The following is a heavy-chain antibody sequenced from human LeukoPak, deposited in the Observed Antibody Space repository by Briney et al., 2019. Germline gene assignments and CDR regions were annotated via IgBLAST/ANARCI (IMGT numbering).Heavy chain of an antibody. D-gene: IGHD3-3*01. CDR2: ISSSSSYI. J-gene: IGHJ6*02. Sequence: PGRSLRLSCAASGFTFSSYAMHWVRQAPGKGLEWVSSISSSSSYIYYADSVKGRFTISRDNAKNSLYLQMNSLRAEDTAVYYCASGSRITIFGVVINLPYGMDVWGQGTTVTVSS. V-gene: IGHV3-21*01. CDR3: ASGSRITIFGVVINLPYGMDV. CDR1: GFTFSSYA.